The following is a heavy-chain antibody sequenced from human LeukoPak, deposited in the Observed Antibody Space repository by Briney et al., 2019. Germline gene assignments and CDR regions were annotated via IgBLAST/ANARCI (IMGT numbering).Heavy chain of an antibody. D-gene: IGHD6-6*01. V-gene: IGHV1-69*13. CDR1: VGTFSSYA. CDR2: IIPIFGTA. CDR3: ARHYYSSSTRYFDY. Sequence: ASVKVSCKASVGTFSSYAISWVRQAPGQGLEWMGGIIPIFGTANYAQKFQGRVTITADESTSTAYMELSSLRSEDTAVYYCARHYYSSSTRYFDYWGQGTLVTVSS. J-gene: IGHJ4*02.